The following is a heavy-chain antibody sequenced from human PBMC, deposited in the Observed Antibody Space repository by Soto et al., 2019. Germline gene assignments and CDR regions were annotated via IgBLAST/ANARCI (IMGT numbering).Heavy chain of an antibody. Sequence: GGSLRLSCAGSGFAFSNYAMSWVRQAPGKGLAWVSAISGSGGSTYYADSVKGRFTISRDNSKNTLYLQMNSLRAEDTALYYCAKVPVGATGRFDYWGQGTLVTVSS. CDR1: GFAFSNYA. CDR3: AKVPVGATGRFDY. D-gene: IGHD1-26*01. J-gene: IGHJ4*02. CDR2: ISGSGGST. V-gene: IGHV3-23*01.